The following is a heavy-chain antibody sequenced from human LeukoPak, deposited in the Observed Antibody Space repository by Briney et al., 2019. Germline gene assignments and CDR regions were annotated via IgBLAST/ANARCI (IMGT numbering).Heavy chain of an antibody. Sequence: GGSLRLSCAASGFTLSNYDMHWVRQRPGKGLEWVSIIGTAGDTYYADSVKGRFTISRESAMNSLYLQMNSLRAEDTAVYYCAREVLMGPRYFDYWGQGTLVTVSS. V-gene: IGHV3-13*01. D-gene: IGHD3-10*01. CDR1: GFTLSNYD. CDR2: IGTAGDT. J-gene: IGHJ4*02. CDR3: AREVLMGPRYFDY.